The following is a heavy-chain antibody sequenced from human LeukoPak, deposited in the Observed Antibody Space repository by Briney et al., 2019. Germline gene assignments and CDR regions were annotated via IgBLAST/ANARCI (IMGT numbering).Heavy chain of an antibody. V-gene: IGHV3-49*03. D-gene: IGHD4-17*01. CDR1: GFTFGDDA. J-gene: IGHJ4*02. CDR3: SRGLHDYGDSDYYFDQ. Sequence: GGSLRLSCTASGFTFGDDAWSWFRQAPGKGLEWICFIRKKGYGETTDYAPSVRGRFIISRDDAKSIAYLQMNSLKTEDTALYYCSRGLHDYGDSDYYFDQWGRGTLVTVSS. CDR2: IRKKGYGETT.